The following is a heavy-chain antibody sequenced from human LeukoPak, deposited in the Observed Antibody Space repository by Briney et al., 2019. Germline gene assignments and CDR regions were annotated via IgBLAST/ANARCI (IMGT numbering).Heavy chain of an antibody. J-gene: IGHJ3*02. V-gene: IGHV3-48*03. CDR1: GFTFSSYE. D-gene: IGHD2-15*01. CDR3: ARGYCSGGSCYPIFAFDI. Sequence: GGSLRLSCAASGFTFSSYEMNWVRQAPGKGLEWVPYISSSGSTIYYADSVKGRFTISRDNAKNSLYLQMNSLRAEDTAVYYCARGYCSGGSCYPIFAFDIWGQGTMVTVSS. CDR2: ISSSGSTI.